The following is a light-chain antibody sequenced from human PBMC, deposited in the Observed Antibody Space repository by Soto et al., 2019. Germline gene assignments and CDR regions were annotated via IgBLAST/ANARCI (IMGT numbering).Light chain of an antibody. CDR2: EVI. V-gene: IGLV2-14*01. CDR3: SSYTSRSTLV. CDR1: SSDVGGYNY. Sequence: QSVLTQPASVSGSPGQSITISCTGTSSDVGGYNYVSWYQQHPGKAPKLIICEVINRPSGVSNRFSGSKSGDTASLTVSGLQAEDEADYYCSSYTSRSTLVFGTGTKVTVL. J-gene: IGLJ1*01.